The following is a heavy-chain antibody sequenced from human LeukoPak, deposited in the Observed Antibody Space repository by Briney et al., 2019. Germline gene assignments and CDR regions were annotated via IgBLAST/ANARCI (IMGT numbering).Heavy chain of an antibody. J-gene: IGHJ4*02. CDR2: ISYDGSNK. CDR1: GFTFSSYA. V-gene: IGHV3-30*04. CDR3: ARDPFSGYAGRPNFDY. Sequence: GGSLRLSCAASGFTFSSYAMHWVRQAPGKGLEWVAVISYDGSNKYYADSVEGRFTISRDNSKNTLYLQMNSLRAEDTAVYYCARDPFSGYAGRPNFDYWGQGTLVTVSS. D-gene: IGHD5-12*01.